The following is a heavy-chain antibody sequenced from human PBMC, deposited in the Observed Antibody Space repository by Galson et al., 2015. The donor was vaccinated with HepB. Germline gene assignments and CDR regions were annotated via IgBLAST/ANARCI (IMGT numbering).Heavy chain of an antibody. V-gene: IGHV3-48*01. CDR2: ISASSSTI. CDR1: GFTFRRYN. Sequence: SLRLSCAASGFTFRRYNMNWVRQVPGKGLEWISYISASSSTIEYADSVKGRFTISRDNAKNSLFLQMSSLRAEDTAVYYCARDSRATFGEPNWFDPWGQGTLVTVSS. D-gene: IGHD3-3*01. CDR3: ARDSRATFGEPNWFDP. J-gene: IGHJ5*02.